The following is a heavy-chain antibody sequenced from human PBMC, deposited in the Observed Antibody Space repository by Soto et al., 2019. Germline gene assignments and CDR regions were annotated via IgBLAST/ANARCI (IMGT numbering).Heavy chain of an antibody. D-gene: IGHD3-22*01. CDR1: GFTFDDYA. CDR2: ISWNSGSI. CDR3: AKAGDYDSSGYSDY. V-gene: IGHV3-9*01. Sequence: EVQLVESGGGLVQPGRSLRLSCAASGFTFDDYAMHWVRQAPGKGLEWVSGISWNSGSIGYADSVKGRFTISRDNAKNSLYLQMNSLRAEDTALFYCAKAGDYDSSGYSDYWAREPWSPSPQ. J-gene: IGHJ4*02.